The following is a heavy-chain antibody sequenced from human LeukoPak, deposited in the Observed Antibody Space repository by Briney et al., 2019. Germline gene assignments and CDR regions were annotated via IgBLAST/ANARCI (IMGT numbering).Heavy chain of an antibody. CDR3: ARERNYYGSGTARLGFDP. D-gene: IGHD3-10*01. CDR2: INPNSGGT. J-gene: IGHJ5*02. CDR1: GYTFTSYY. V-gene: IGHV1-2*02. Sequence: GASVKVSCKASGYTFTSYYMHWVRQAPGQGLEWMGWINPNSGGTNYAQKFQGRVTMTRDTTISTAYMELSRLRSDDTAVYYCARERNYYGSGTARLGFDPWGQGTLVTVSS.